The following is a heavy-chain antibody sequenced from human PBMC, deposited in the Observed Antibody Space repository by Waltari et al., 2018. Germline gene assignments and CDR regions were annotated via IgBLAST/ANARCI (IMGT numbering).Heavy chain of an antibody. CDR2: IKQDGSEK. D-gene: IGHD3-3*01. CDR3: ARSLTVSGAKYYFDY. J-gene: IGHJ4*02. Sequence: EVQLVESGGGLVQPGGSLRLSCAASGFTFSTYWMSWVRQAPGKGLEWVANIKQDGSEKYYVDSVKGRFTISRDNAKNSLYLQMNSLRAEDTAVYYCARSLTVSGAKYYFDYWGQGALVTVSS. CDR1: GFTFSTYW. V-gene: IGHV3-7*01.